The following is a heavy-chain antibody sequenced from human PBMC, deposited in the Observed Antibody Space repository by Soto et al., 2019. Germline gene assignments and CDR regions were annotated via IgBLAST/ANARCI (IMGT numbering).Heavy chain of an antibody. J-gene: IGHJ4*02. D-gene: IGHD4-17*01. Sequence: QVQLQESGPGLVKPSETLSLTCAVFGDSMDNNRWWSWVRQSPGKGREWVGVVTRSRSTNYNPSLRXRXTXSXYPSNRPLSRHLRSVTAADTAVYYCARQKVSRFYGEVDFFDYWGLGTLVTVSS. CDR1: GDSMDNNRW. V-gene: IGHV4-4*02. CDR2: VTRSRST. CDR3: ARQKVSRFYGEVDFFDY.